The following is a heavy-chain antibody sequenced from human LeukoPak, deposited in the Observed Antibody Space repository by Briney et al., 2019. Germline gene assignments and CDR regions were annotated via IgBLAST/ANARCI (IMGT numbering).Heavy chain of an antibody. D-gene: IGHD6-13*01. Sequence: PGGSLRLSCAASGFTVSGNYMTWVRQAPGKGLEWVSLIYSDGSTFYADSVKGRFTISRDNAKNSLSLQMNSLRAEDTAMYYCARIKYNSNWWEAFDIWGQGTMVTVSS. CDR2: IYSDGST. CDR3: ARIKYNSNWWEAFDI. V-gene: IGHV3-53*01. CDR1: GFTVSGNY. J-gene: IGHJ3*02.